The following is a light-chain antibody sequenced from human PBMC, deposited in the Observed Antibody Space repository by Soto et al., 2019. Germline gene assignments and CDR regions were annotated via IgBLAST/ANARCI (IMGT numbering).Light chain of an antibody. Sequence: QSALTQPASVSGSPGQSITISCGGTGADIGGYNFVSWYQHHPGKAPKLIIYDVTHRPSGVAERFSCSKSGFTASLTISGLHDEDESHYYCASFKSLSAYVFGTGTQLTVL. V-gene: IGLV2-14*01. CDR3: ASFKSLSAYV. CDR2: DVT. CDR1: GADIGGYNF. J-gene: IGLJ1*01.